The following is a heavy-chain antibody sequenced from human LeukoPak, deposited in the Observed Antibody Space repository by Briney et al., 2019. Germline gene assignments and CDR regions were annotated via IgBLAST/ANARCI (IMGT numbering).Heavy chain of an antibody. D-gene: IGHD2-8*02. CDR3: ASDLVY. J-gene: IGHJ4*02. CDR2: IYGVDGT. Sequence: PGGSLRLSCAASGVTVSSQYMNWVRRAPGKGLEWVSVIYGVDGTSYADSVKGRLTISRDSSRNTVYLQMNGLRAEDTAVYYCASDLVYWGQGTLVTVSS. CDR1: GVTVSSQY. V-gene: IGHV3-53*01.